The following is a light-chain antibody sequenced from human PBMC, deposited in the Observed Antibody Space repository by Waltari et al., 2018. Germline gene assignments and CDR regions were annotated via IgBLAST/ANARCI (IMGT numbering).Light chain of an antibody. CDR1: RTVYSDY. CDR3: QHYGGFPWS. J-gene: IGKJ1*01. V-gene: IGKV3-20*01. Sequence: DTLLTQSPGTLSLSPGERATLSCRASRTVYSDYLAWYQQKSGQAPSLLIYGVSNRAADVAGRSSGSGSGTDFYRTITRLEPEDAAVYFCQHYGGFPWSFGQGTKVEIK. CDR2: GVS.